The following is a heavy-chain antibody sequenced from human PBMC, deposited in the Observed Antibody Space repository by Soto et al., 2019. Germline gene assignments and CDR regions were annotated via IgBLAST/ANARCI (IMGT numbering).Heavy chain of an antibody. J-gene: IGHJ6*02. CDR2: INPSGGST. CDR3: ARERCAGDCSPYYYYYYGMDI. D-gene: IGHD2-21*02. CDR1: GYTFTSYY. Sequence: ASVKVSCKASGYTFTSYYMHWVRQAPGQGLEWMGIINPSGGSTSYAQKFQGRVTMTRDTSTSTVYMELSSLRSEDTAVYYCARERCAGDCSPYYYYYYGMDIWGQGTTVTVSS. V-gene: IGHV1-46*01.